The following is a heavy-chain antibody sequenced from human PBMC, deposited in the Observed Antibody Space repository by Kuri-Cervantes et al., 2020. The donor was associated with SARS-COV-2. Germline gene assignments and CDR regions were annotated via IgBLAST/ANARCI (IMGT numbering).Heavy chain of an antibody. Sequence: ETLSLTCAASRFTFSSYSMNWVRQAPGKGLEWVSYISSSSSTIYYADSVKGRFTISRDNAKNSLYLQMNSLRAEDTAVYYCARGEYCSSTSCYYYYYMDVWGKGTTVTVSS. J-gene: IGHJ6*03. CDR2: ISSSSSTI. D-gene: IGHD2-2*01. V-gene: IGHV3-48*01. CDR3: ARGEYCSSTSCYYYYYMDV. CDR1: RFTFSSYS.